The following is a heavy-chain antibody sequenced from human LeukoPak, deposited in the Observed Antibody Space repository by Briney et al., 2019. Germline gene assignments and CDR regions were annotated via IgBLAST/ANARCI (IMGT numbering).Heavy chain of an antibody. CDR3: ARVSGYDWESFYDY. Sequence: PSETLSLTCIVSNYSISSGYFWGWIRQPPGKGLEWIGSIYHSGSTYYNPSLKSRVTISVDTSKNQFSLKLSSVTAADTAVYYCARVSGYDWESFYDYRGQGTLVTVSS. D-gene: IGHD5-12*01. CDR2: IYHSGST. V-gene: IGHV4-38-2*02. CDR1: NYSISSGYF. J-gene: IGHJ4*02.